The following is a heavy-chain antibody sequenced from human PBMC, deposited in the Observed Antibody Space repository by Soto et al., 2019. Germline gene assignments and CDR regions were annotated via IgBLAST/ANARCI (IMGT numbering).Heavy chain of an antibody. J-gene: IGHJ6*02. CDR3: ARLTGVAAGHYYYYYGMDV. V-gene: IGHV5-10-1*01. D-gene: IGHD6-13*01. Sequence: GESLKISCKGSGYSFTSYWISWVRQMPGKGLEWMGRIDPSDSYTNYSPSFQGHVTISADKSISTAYLQWSSLKASDTAMYYCARLTGVAAGHYYYYYGMDVWGQGSTVTGSS. CDR2: IDPSDSYT. CDR1: GYSFTSYW.